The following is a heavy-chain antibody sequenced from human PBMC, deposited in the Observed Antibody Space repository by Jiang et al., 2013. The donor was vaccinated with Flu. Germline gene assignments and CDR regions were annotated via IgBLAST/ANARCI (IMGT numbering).Heavy chain of an antibody. CDR2: ISAYNGNT. Sequence: EVKKPGASVKVSCKASGYKFTSYGITWVRQAPGQGLEWMGLISAYNGNTNYAPKVQGRVTMTTDTSTSTAYMELRSLRSDDTAVYYCAILISTLTTVDYWGQGTLVTVSS. J-gene: IGHJ4*02. D-gene: IGHD3-9*01. CDR1: GYKFTSYG. CDR3: AILISTLTTVDY. V-gene: IGHV1-18*01.